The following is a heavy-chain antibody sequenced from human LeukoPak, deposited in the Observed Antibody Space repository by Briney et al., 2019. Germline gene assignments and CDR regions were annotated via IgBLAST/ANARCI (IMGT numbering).Heavy chain of an antibody. D-gene: IGHD4-17*01. CDR2: IYYSGST. Sequence: PSETLSLTCTVSGGSISSNYWSWIRQPSGKGLEWIGYIYYSGSTNYNPSLKSRVTISVDTSKNQFSLKLSSVTAADTAVYYCARDQGELDYGDYDRYYYYGMDVWGQGTTVTVSS. CDR3: ARDQGELDYGDYDRYYYYGMDV. CDR1: GGSISSNY. V-gene: IGHV4-59*01. J-gene: IGHJ6*02.